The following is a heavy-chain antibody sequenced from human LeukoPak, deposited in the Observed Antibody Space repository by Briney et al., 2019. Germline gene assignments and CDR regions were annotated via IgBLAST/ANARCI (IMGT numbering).Heavy chain of an antibody. CDR1: GFTVSSNY. Sequence: GGSLRLSCAASGFTVSSNYMSWVRQAPGKGLEWVSAISGSGGSTYYADSVKGRFTISRDNSKNTLYLQMNSLRAEDTAVYYCAKPAGSYYGELSFDYWGQGTLVTVSS. J-gene: IGHJ4*02. V-gene: IGHV3-23*01. CDR2: ISGSGGST. CDR3: AKPAGSYYGELSFDY. D-gene: IGHD1-26*01.